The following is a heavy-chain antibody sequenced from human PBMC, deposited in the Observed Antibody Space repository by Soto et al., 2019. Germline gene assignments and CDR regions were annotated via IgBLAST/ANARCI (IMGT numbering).Heavy chain of an antibody. CDR3: ARVGVRDGDYGVSRFDP. CDR2: INHSGTT. Sequence: QVQLQQWGAGLLKPSETLSLTCAVYGGSFSGYYWSWILQPPGKGLEWIGEINHSGTTNYNPSLKSRVTISVDTSKNQFSLKLSSVTAADTAVYYCARVGVRDGDYGVSRFDPWGQGTLVTVSS. V-gene: IGHV4-34*01. J-gene: IGHJ5*02. D-gene: IGHD4-17*01. CDR1: GGSFSGYY.